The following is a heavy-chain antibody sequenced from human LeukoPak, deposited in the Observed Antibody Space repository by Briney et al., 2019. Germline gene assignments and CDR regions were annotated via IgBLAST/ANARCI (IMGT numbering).Heavy chain of an antibody. Sequence: GASVKVSCKASGYTFTSYGISWVRQAPGQGLEWMGWISAYNGNTNYAQKLQGRVTMTTDTSTSTAYMELRSLRSEDTAVYYCARGSITIFGVELLDYWGQGTLVTVSS. J-gene: IGHJ4*02. CDR1: GYTFTSYG. V-gene: IGHV1-18*01. CDR3: ARGSITIFGVELLDY. D-gene: IGHD3-3*01. CDR2: ISAYNGNT.